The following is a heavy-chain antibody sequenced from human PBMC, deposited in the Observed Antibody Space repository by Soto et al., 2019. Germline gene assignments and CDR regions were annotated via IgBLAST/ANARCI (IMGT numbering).Heavy chain of an antibody. J-gene: IGHJ6*02. CDR1: GGTFSSYA. CDR2: IIPIFGTA. V-gene: IGHV1-69*01. D-gene: IGHD2-15*01. CDR3: ARASAYCSGGSCLPYYYYYGMDV. Sequence: QVQLVQSGAEVKKPGSSVKVSCKASGGTFSSYAISWVRQAPGQGLEWMGGIIPIFGTANYAQKVQGRVTITADESTSTAYMELSSLRSEDTAVYYCARASAYCSGGSCLPYYYYYGMDVWGQGTTVTVSS.